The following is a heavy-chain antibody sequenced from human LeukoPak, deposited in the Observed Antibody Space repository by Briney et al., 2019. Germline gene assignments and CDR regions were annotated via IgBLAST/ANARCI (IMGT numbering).Heavy chain of an antibody. CDR3: AMTTVTAYSFYYGIDV. D-gene: IGHD4-17*01. CDR2: ISYDGSNK. J-gene: IGHJ6*02. Sequence: PGGPLRLSCAASGFSFSSYGMHWVRQAPGKGLEWVAVISYDGSNKYYVDSVQGRSTISRDNSKNTVSLQMNGLRAEDTAVYHCAMTTVTAYSFYYGIDVWGQGTTVTVS. CDR1: GFSFSSYG. V-gene: IGHV3-30*03.